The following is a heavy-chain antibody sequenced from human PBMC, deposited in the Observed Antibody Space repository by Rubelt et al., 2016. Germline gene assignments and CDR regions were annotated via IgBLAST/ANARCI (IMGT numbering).Heavy chain of an antibody. Sequence: QVQLVQSGAEVKKPGSSVKVSCKASGGTFSSYAISWVRQAPGQGLEWMGGIIPIFGTANYAQKFQGRVTIAADESTSTAYMELGRLRSEDTAVYYCARGDATVPRSYWYFDLWGRGTLVTVSS. CDR2: IIPIFGTA. CDR3: ARGDATVPRSYWYFDL. V-gene: IGHV1-69*01. D-gene: IGHD4-17*01. CDR1: GGTFSSYA. J-gene: IGHJ2*01.